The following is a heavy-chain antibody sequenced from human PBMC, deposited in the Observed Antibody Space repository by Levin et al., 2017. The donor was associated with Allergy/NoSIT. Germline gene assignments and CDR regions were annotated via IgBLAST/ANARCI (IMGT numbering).Heavy chain of an antibody. V-gene: IGHV3-64*01. CDR2: IFSNGRST. CDR3: ARGEECSRTSCYVGWYYQH. J-gene: IGHJ1*01. D-gene: IGHD2-2*01. Sequence: GESLKISCAASGFTFSSYAMHWVRQAPGKGLEFVSAIFSNGRSTLYANSVKGRFTISRDNSKNTLYLQMGSLRAEDMAVYYCARGEECSRTSCYVGWYYQHWGQGTLVTVSS. CDR1: GFTFSSYA.